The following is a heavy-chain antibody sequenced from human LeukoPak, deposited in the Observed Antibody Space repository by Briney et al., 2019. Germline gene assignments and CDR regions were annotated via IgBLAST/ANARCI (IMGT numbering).Heavy chain of an antibody. V-gene: IGHV4-39*01. CDR3: ARHLDIVVVPAAIYYYYYMDV. CDR1: GGSISSSSYY. J-gene: IGHJ6*03. CDR2: IYYSGST. D-gene: IGHD2-2*03. Sequence: SETQSLTCTVSGGSISSSSYYWGWIRQPPGKGLEWIGSIYYSGSTYCNPSLKSRVTISVDTSKNQFSLKLSSVTAADTAVYYCARHLDIVVVPAAIYYYYYMDVWGKGTTVTVSS.